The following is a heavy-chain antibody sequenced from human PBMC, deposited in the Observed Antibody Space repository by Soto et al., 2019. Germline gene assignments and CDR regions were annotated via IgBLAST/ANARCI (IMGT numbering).Heavy chain of an antibody. V-gene: IGHV3-74*01. CDR2: IKGDGSVT. Sequence: EVHLAESGGGLVQPGGSLRLSCAASGFTFSDYWMHWVRQAPGKGLVWVSRIKGDGSVTNYADSVKGRFTVSRDNAKNTLYLQMDSLRVEDTALYYCAKDLLSIAARGTLMDVWGQGTTVTVSS. CDR3: AKDLLSIAARGTLMDV. J-gene: IGHJ6*02. D-gene: IGHD6-6*01. CDR1: GFTFSDYW.